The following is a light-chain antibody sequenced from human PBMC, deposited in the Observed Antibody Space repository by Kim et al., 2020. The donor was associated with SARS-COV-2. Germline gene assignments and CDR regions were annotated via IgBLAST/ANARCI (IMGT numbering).Light chain of an antibody. V-gene: IGLV2-8*01. Sequence: LTQPPSASGSPGQSVTISCTGTSSDVGGYNYVSWYQQHPGKAPKAIIYEVSKRPSGVPDRFSGSKSGNTASLTVSGLQAEDEAHYYCTSYTGTNVVFGGGTQLTVL. J-gene: IGLJ2*01. CDR3: TSYTGTNVV. CDR1: SSDVGGYNY. CDR2: EVS.